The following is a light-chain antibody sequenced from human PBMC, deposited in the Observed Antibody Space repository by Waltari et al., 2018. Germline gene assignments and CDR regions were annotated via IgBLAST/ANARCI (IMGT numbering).Light chain of an antibody. CDR2: GAS. CDR3: QQYGSSREKT. Sequence: EIVLTQSPGTLSLSPGERATLSCRASQSVSSSYFAGYQQKPGQAPRLLIYGASSRATGIPDRFSGSGSGTDFTLTISRLEPEDFAVYYCQQYGSSREKTFGQGTKVEIK. V-gene: IGKV3-20*01. CDR1: QSVSSSY. J-gene: IGKJ1*01.